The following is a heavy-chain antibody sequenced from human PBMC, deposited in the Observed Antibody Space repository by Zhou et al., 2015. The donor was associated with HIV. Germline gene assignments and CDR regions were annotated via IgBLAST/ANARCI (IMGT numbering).Heavy chain of an antibody. D-gene: IGHD4-23*01. CDR1: GGTFSSYA. CDR2: IIPIFGTA. Sequence: QVQLVQSGAEVKKPGSSVKVSCKASGGTFSSYAISWVRQAPGQGLEWMGGIIPIFGTANYAQKFQGRVTITADESTSTAYMELSSLRSEDTAVYYCAERGGNSAEGRGILGGLNYWGQGNPGSPSPQ. CDR3: AERGGNSAEGRGILGGLNY. V-gene: IGHV1-69*12. J-gene: IGHJ4*02.